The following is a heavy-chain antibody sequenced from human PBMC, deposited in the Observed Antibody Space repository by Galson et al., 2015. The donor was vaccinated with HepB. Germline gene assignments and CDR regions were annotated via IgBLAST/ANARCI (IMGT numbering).Heavy chain of an antibody. J-gene: IGHJ5*02. V-gene: IGHV1-18*01. D-gene: IGHD3-16*02. CDR3: AREGIYVWGSYRPMGNWFDP. CDR1: GYTFTSYG. CDR2: ISAYNGNT. Sequence: SVKVSCKASGYTFTSYGISWVRQAPGQGLEWMGWISAYNGNTNYAQKLQGRVTMTTDTSTSTAYMELRSLRSDDTAVYYCAREGIYVWGSYRPMGNWFDPWGQGTLVTVSS.